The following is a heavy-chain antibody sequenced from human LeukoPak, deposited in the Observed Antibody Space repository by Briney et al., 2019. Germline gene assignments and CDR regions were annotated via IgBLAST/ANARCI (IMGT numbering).Heavy chain of an antibody. D-gene: IGHD6-13*01. CDR1: GGSISSYY. CDR3: ARHGRDSSSWFDC. V-gene: IGHV4-59*08. J-gene: IGHJ4*02. CDR2: IYYSGST. Sequence: PSETLSLTCTVSGGSISSYYWSWIRQPPGKGLEWIGYIYYSGSTNYNPSLKSRVTISVDTSKNQFSLKLSSVTAADTAVYYCARHGRDSSSWFDCWGQGTLVTVSS.